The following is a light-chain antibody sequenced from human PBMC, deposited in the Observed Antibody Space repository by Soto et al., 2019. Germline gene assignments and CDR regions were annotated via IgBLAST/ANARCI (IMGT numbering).Light chain of an antibody. J-gene: IGKJ5*01. CDR1: QSVSSTY. Sequence: EIVMTQSPVTLSVSPGERATLSCRASQSVSSTYLAWYQQKPGQAPRLLIYDASNRATGIPDRFGGSGSGTDFTLTISRLEPEDFALYYCQKRSNWPRITFGQGTRLEIK. CDR3: QKRSNWPRIT. CDR2: DAS. V-gene: IGKV3D-20*02.